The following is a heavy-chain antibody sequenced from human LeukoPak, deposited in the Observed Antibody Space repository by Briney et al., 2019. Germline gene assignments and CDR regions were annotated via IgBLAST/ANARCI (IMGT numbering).Heavy chain of an antibody. CDR1: GGTYSSYA. J-gene: IGHJ4*02. CDR3: ASQRWELLALEFDY. D-gene: IGHD1-26*01. V-gene: IGHV1-69*05. CDR2: IIPIFGTA. Sequence: SVKVSCKASGGTYSSYAISWVRQAPGQGLEWMGGIIPIFGTANYAQKFQGRVTITTDESTSTAYMELSSLRSEDTAVYYCASQRWELLALEFDYWGQGTLVTVSS.